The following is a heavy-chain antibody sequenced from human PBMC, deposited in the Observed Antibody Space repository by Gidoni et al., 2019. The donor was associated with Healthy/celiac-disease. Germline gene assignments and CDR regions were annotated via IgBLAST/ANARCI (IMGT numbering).Heavy chain of an antibody. D-gene: IGHD1-26*01. CDR3: ARHKPPPLVGATADAFDI. CDR1: GYSFTSYW. V-gene: IGHV5-51*01. Sequence: EVQLVQSGAEVKKPGESLKISCKGSGYSFTSYWIGWVRQMPGKGLEWMGIIYPGDSDTRYSPSFQGQVTISADKSISTAYLQWSSLKASDTAMYYCARHKPPPLVGATADAFDIWGQGTMVTVSS. J-gene: IGHJ3*02. CDR2: IYPGDSDT.